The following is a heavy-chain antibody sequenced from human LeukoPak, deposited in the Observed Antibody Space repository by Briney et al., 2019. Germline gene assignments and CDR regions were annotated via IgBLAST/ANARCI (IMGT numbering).Heavy chain of an antibody. CDR1: GYTLTELS. CDR2: FDPEDGET. J-gene: IGHJ5*02. CDR3: ATPSSTEYYYDSSGYYH. V-gene: IGHV1-24*01. D-gene: IGHD3-22*01. Sequence: ASVKVSCKVSGYTLTELSMHWVRQAPGKGPEWMGGFDPEDGETIYAQKFQGRVTMTEDTSTDTAYMELSSLRSEDTAVYYCATPSSTEYYYDSSGYYHWGQGTLVTVSS.